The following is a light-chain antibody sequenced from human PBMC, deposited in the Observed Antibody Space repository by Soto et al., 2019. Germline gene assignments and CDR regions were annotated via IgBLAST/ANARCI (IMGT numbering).Light chain of an antibody. CDR1: QSVSSF. CDR3: QQRGNWPPT. V-gene: IGKV3-11*01. CDR2: DAS. J-gene: IGKJ3*01. Sequence: EIVLTQSPATLSLSPGERATLSCRASQSVSSFLAWYQQKPGQPPRLLIYDASNRATGIPGRFSGSGSGTDFTLTISSLEPEDFVAYYCQQRGNWPPTFGPGTKVDI.